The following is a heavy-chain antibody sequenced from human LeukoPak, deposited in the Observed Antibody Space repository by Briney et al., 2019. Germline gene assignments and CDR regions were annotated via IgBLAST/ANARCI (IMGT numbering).Heavy chain of an antibody. CDR1: GFTFSSYS. J-gene: IGHJ4*02. CDR2: ISSSYI. V-gene: IGHV3-21*01. CDR3: ARDPGELDY. D-gene: IGHD3-16*01. Sequence: PGGSLRLSCAVSGFTFSSYSMNWVRQAPGKGLEWVSSISSSYIYYADSVKGRFTISRDNAKNSLYLQMNSLRAEDTAVYYCARDPGELDYWGQGTLVTVSS.